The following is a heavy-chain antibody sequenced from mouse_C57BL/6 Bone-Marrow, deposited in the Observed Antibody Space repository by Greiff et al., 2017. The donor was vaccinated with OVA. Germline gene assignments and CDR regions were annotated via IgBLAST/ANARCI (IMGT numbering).Heavy chain of an antibody. Sequence: EVKLMESGPGLVKPSQSLSLTCSVTGYSITSGYYWNWIRQFPGNKLEWMGYISYDGSNNYNPSLKNRISITRDTSKNQFFLKLNSVTTEDTATYYCARAPAWFAYWGQGTLVTVSA. CDR3: ARAPAWFAY. CDR1: GYSITSGYY. CDR2: ISYDGSN. V-gene: IGHV3-6*01. J-gene: IGHJ3*01.